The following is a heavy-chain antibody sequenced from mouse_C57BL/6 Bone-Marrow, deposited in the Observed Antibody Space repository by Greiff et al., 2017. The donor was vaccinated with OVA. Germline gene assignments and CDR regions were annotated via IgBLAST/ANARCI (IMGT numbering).Heavy chain of an antibody. V-gene: IGHV1-64*01. CDR1: GYTFTSYW. CDR2: IHPNSGST. Sequence: QVQLQQPGAELVKPGASVKLSCKASGYTFTSYWMHWVKQRPGQGLEWIGMIHPNSGSTNYNEKFKSKATLTVDKSSSTAYMKLSSLTSEDSAVYYVAHFHYYGSNYTDYWGQGTTLTVSS. CDR3: AHFHYYGSNYTDY. D-gene: IGHD1-1*01. J-gene: IGHJ2*01.